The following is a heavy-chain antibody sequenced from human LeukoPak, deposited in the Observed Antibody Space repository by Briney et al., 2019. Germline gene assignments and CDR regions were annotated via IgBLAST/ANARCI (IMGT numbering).Heavy chain of an antibody. CDR1: GGTFSSYA. Sequence: SVKVSCKASGGTFSSYAISWVRQAPGQGLEWMGGIIPIFGTANYAQKLQGRVTMTTDTSTSTAYMELRSLRSDDTAVYYCARGARYSSSWYGSHAFDIWGQGTMVTVSS. V-gene: IGHV1-69*05. CDR3: ARGARYSSSWYGSHAFDI. CDR2: IIPIFGTA. D-gene: IGHD6-13*01. J-gene: IGHJ3*02.